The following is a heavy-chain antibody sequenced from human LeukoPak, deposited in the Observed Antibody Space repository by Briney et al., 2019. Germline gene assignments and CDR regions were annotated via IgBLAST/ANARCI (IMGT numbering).Heavy chain of an antibody. CDR3: AKRYGDSTGWFFDF. CDR1: RYSFDSYA. J-gene: IGHJ4*02. CDR2: INGGGDIT. D-gene: IGHD6-13*01. Sequence: PGGSLRLSCEGSRYSFDSYAMTWVRQAPGKVLEWVSSINGGGDITYYAESVKGRFTVSRDNSKNTLFLQMNSLRAEDTAVFYCAKRYGDSTGWFFDFWGQRSLVTVSS. V-gene: IGHV3-23*01.